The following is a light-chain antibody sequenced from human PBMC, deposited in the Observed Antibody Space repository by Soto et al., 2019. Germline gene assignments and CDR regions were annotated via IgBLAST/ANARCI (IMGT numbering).Light chain of an antibody. J-gene: IGKJ1*01. CDR2: DAS. Sequence: DIQVTQSPSTLSASVGYRATLTCRASQIFSTSLAWYQQKPGKPPKLLIYDASRLESGVPSRFSGSGSGTEFTLTITSLQPDDFATYYCQLYDSYSRTFGQGTKVDIK. V-gene: IGKV1-5*01. CDR3: QLYDSYSRT. CDR1: QIFSTS.